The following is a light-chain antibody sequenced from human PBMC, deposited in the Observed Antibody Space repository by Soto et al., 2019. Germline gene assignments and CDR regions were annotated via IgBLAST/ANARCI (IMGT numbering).Light chain of an antibody. J-gene: IGKJ3*01. CDR1: QSISSY. V-gene: IGKV1-39*01. CDR3: QQSYSTLFT. Sequence: DLPMTQSPSSLSASVGDRVTITCRASQSISSYLNWYQQKPGKAPKLLIYAASSLQSGVPSRFSGSGSVTDFTLTISSLQPEDFATYYCQQSYSTLFTFGPGTKVDIK. CDR2: AAS.